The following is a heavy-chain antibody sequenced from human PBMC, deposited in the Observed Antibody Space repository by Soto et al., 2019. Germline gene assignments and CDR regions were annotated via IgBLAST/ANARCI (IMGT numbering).Heavy chain of an antibody. CDR2: INPNSGGT. Sequence: ASVKVSCKASGYTFTGYYMHWVRQAPGQGLEWMGWINPNSGGTNYAQKFQGWVTMTRDTSISTAYMELSRLRSDDTAVYYCARAPDYGDFPFDYWGQGTLVTVSS. CDR1: GYTFTGYY. J-gene: IGHJ4*02. D-gene: IGHD4-17*01. CDR3: ARAPDYGDFPFDY. V-gene: IGHV1-2*04.